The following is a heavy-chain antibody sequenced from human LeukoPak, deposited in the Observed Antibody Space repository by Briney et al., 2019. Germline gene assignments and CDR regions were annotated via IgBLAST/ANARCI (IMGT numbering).Heavy chain of an antibody. CDR3: ASQSSSWYNWFDP. Sequence: GGSLRLSCAASGFTVSSNYMSWVRQAPGKGLEWVSVIYSGGSTYYADSVKGQFTISRDNSKNTLYLQMNSLRAEDTAVYYCASQSSSWYNWFDPWGQGTLVTVSS. J-gene: IGHJ5*02. CDR2: IYSGGST. CDR1: GFTVSSNY. V-gene: IGHV3-66*02. D-gene: IGHD6-13*01.